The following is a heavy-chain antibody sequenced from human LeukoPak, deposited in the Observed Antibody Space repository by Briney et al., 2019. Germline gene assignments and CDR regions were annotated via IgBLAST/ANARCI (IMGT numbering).Heavy chain of an antibody. Sequence: GGSLRLSCAASGFTFSSYVMHWVRQAPGKGLEWVAVISYDGSNKYYADSVKGRFTISRDNSKNTLYLQMNSLRAEDTAVYYCARSPSYYDSSGYPYYMDVWGKGTTVTVSS. V-gene: IGHV3-30*01. CDR3: ARSPSYYDSSGYPYYMDV. CDR2: ISYDGSNK. J-gene: IGHJ6*03. CDR1: GFTFSSYV. D-gene: IGHD3-22*01.